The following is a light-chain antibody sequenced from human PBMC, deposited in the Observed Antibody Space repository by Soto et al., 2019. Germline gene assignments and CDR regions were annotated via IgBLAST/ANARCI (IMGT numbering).Light chain of an antibody. J-gene: IGKJ2*01. V-gene: IGKV3-15*01. CDR3: QQYNNWPPLYT. Sequence: EIVMTQSPATLSVSPGERATLSCRASQSVNSTLAWYQQKPGQAPRLLLYGASTRATGIPARFSGSGSGTEFSLTISSLQSEDFAVYYCQQYNNWPPLYTFGQGTQLEIK. CDR1: QSVNST. CDR2: GAS.